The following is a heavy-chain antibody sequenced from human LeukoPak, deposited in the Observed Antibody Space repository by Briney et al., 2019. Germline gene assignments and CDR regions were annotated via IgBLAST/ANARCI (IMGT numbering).Heavy chain of an antibody. CDR3: ARRVPSQVITDYFDY. CDR1: GFTFSSYS. V-gene: IGHV3-48*04. D-gene: IGHD3-16*01. J-gene: IGHJ4*02. CDR2: IDSSSRTT. Sequence: GGSLRLSCAASGFTFSSYSMNWVRQAPGKGLEWVSFIDSSSRTTFYADSVKGRFTISRDNAKNSLFLQMNSLRAEDTAVYYCARRVPSQVITDYFDYWGQGTLVTVSS.